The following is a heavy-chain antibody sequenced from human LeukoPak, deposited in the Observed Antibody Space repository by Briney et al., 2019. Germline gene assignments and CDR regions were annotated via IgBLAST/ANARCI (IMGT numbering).Heavy chain of an antibody. D-gene: IGHD3-16*01. CDR2: IIPILGIA. Sequence: GASVKVSCKASGGTFSSYAISWVRQAPGQGLEWMGRIIPILGIANYAQKFQGRVTITADKSTSTAYMELSGLRSEDTAVYYCARGGIVVSKLLDYWGQGTLVTVSS. J-gene: IGHJ4*02. CDR3: ARGGIVVSKLLDY. CDR1: GGTFSSYA. V-gene: IGHV1-69*04.